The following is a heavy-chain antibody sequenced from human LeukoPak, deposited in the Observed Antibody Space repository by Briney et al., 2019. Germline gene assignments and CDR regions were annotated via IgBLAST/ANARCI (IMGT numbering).Heavy chain of an antibody. D-gene: IGHD4-17*01. V-gene: IGHV3-21*01. CDR3: ARDDYGDYLWYFDY. CDR1: GFTFSSYS. Sequence: GGSLRLSCAASGFTFSSYSMNWVRQAPGKGLEWVSSITSSSSYIYYADTVKGRFTLYRDNAKNSLYLKMNSLRDEDTAVYYCARDDYGDYLWYFDYWGQGTLVTVSS. CDR2: ITSSSSYI. J-gene: IGHJ4*02.